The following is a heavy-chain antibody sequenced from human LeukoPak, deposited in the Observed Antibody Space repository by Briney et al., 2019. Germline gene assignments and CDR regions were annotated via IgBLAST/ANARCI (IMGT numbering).Heavy chain of an antibody. CDR1: GFTFSSCW. V-gene: IGHV3-7*01. Sequence: PGGSLRLSCAASGFTFSSCWMSWVRQAPGKGLEWVANIKQDGSEKYYVDSVKGRFTISRDNAKNSLYLQMNSLRAEDTAVYYCARAVYWGQGTLVTVSS. J-gene: IGHJ4*02. CDR3: ARAVY. CDR2: IKQDGSEK.